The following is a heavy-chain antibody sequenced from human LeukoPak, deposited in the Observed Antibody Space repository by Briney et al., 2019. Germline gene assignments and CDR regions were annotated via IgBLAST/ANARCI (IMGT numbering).Heavy chain of an antibody. CDR1: GFTFSSYA. D-gene: IGHD3-10*01. V-gene: IGHV3-30-3*01. CDR3: ARDEGYYGSGSYLDY. Sequence: QPGGYLRLSCAASGFTFSSYAMHWVRQAPGKGLERVSVISYVGSNKYYADTVKGRFTTSRDNSTNTLYLQMNSLRGEETAVYYCARDEGYYGSGSYLDYWGKGTLVTVSS. J-gene: IGHJ4*02. CDR2: ISYVGSNK.